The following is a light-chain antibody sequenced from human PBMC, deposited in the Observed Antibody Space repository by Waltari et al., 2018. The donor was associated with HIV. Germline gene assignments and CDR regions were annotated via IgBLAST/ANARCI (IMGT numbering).Light chain of an antibody. Sequence: DIVMTPTPLSLSVTPGQPASISCTSSQSLLHSDGNTSLYWYRQKPGQSRQLLIYEVSNPCTGVPVRFCGIGSGTQVTLKSARVEAKDVGVYDCMQRIQLPITFGQGTRLEIK. CDR3: MQRIQLPIT. CDR2: EVS. CDR1: QSLLHSDGNTS. V-gene: IGKV2D-29*02. J-gene: IGKJ5*01.